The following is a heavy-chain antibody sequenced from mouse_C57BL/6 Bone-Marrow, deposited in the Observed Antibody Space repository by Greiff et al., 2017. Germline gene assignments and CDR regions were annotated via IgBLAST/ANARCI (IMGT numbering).Heavy chain of an antibody. Sequence: DVMLVESGGGLVKPGGSLKLSCAASGFTFSSYAMSWVRQTPEKRLEWVETISDGGSYTYYPDNVKGRFTISRDNAKNNLYLPMSHLKSEDTAVYYCARRWLDWYFDVWGTGTTVTVSS. CDR1: GFTFSSYA. J-gene: IGHJ1*03. CDR3: ARRWLDWYFDV. D-gene: IGHD2-2*01. CDR2: ISDGGSYT. V-gene: IGHV5-4*03.